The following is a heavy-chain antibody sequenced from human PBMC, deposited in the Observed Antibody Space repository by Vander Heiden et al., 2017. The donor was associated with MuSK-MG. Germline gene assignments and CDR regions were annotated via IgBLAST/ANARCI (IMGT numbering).Heavy chain of an antibody. V-gene: IGHV1-69*06. CDR3: ARGAYDFWSGLGYYYYYYMDV. J-gene: IGHJ6*03. CDR1: GGTFSSYA. Sequence: LVQSGAEVKKPGSSVKVSCKASGGTFSSYAISWVRQAPGQGLEWRGGIIPIFGTANYAQKFKGRVTMTADKSTSTAYMELSSLRSEETAVYYCARGAYDFWSGLGYYYYYYMDVWGKGTTVTVSS. D-gene: IGHD3-3*01. CDR2: IIPIFGTA.